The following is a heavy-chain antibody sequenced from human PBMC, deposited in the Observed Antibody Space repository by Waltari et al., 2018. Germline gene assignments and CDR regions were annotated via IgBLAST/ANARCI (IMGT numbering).Heavy chain of an antibody. CDR3: AIVVVIRSYYYGMDV. Sequence: QVQLVQSGAEVKKPGSSVKVSCKASGGTFSSYAISWVRQAPGQGLEWMGGFDPEDGETIYAQKFQGRVTMTEDTSTDTAYMELSSLRSEDTAVYYCAIVVVIRSYYYGMDVWGQGTTVTVSS. J-gene: IGHJ6*02. CDR2: FDPEDGET. CDR1: GGTFSSYA. D-gene: IGHD3-22*01. V-gene: IGHV1-24*01.